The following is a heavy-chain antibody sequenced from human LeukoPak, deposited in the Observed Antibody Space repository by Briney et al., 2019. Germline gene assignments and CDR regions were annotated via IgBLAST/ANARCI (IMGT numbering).Heavy chain of an antibody. CDR3: ARAGGATGAFDI. J-gene: IGHJ3*02. Sequence: PGGSLRLSCAASGFTFSSYEMNWVRQAPGKGLEWVSYISSSGSTIYYADSVKGRFTISRDNAKNSLYLQMNSPRAEDTAVYYCARAGGATGAFDIWGQGTMVTVSS. V-gene: IGHV3-48*03. D-gene: IGHD1-26*01. CDR1: GFTFSSYE. CDR2: ISSSGSTI.